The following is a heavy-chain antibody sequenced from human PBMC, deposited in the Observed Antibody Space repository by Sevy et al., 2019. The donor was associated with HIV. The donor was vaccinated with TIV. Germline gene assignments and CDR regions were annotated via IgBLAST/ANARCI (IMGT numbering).Heavy chain of an antibody. CDR2: ISSSSSTI. D-gene: IGHD2-2*01. V-gene: IGHV3-48*02. CDR1: GFTFSSYS. Sequence: GGSLRLSCAASGFTFSSYSMNWVRQAPGKGLEWVSYISSSSSTIYYADSVKGRFTISRDNAKNSLYLQMNSLRDEDTAAYYWARKLPAGLDAFDILGQGKMVTVSS. CDR3: ARKLPAGLDAFDI. J-gene: IGHJ3*02.